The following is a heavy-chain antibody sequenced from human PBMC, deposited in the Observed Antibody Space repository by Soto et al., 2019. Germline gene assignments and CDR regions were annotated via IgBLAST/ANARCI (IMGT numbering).Heavy chain of an antibody. D-gene: IGHD5-18*01. V-gene: IGHV4-30-4*01. CDR1: GGSISSGDYY. CDR3: SCNSYGYTLYYY. J-gene: IGHJ4*02. Sequence: KSSETLSLTCTVSGGSISSGDYYWSWIRQPPGKGLEWIGYIYYSGSTYYNPSLKSRVTISVDTSKNQFSLKLSSVTAADTAVYYCSCNSYGYTLYYYWGQGTLVTVSA. CDR2: IYYSGST.